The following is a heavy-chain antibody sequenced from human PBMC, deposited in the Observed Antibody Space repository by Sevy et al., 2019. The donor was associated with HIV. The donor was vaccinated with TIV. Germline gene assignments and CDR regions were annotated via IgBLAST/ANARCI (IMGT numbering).Heavy chain of an antibody. CDR2: IYSGGSI. D-gene: IGHD3-22*01. J-gene: IGHJ3*02. V-gene: IGHV3-53*01. CDR3: ARAQAYYYDSSGYYYTWGAFDI. CDR1: GFTVSSNY. Sequence: GGSLRLSCEASGFTVSSNYMSWVRQAPGRGLEWVSVIYSGGSIYYADSVKGRFTISRDNFKNTLYLQMNSLRAEDTGVYYCARAQAYYYDSSGYYYTWGAFDIWGQGTMVTVSS.